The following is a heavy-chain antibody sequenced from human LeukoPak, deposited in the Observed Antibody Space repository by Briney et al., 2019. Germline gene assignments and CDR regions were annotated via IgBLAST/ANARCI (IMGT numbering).Heavy chain of an antibody. Sequence: SVKVSCKTSGGTFSNHAINWVRQAPGQGLEWMGRIIPIVGVTNYAQKFQGRVTITADESTSTAYMELSSLRSEDTAVYYCARALPDCSSTSCYLGPQGYMDDWGKGTTVTVSS. CDR3: ARALPDCSSTSCYLGPQGYMDD. D-gene: IGHD2-2*01. V-gene: IGHV1-69*04. J-gene: IGHJ6*03. CDR2: IIPIVGVT. CDR1: GGTFSNHA.